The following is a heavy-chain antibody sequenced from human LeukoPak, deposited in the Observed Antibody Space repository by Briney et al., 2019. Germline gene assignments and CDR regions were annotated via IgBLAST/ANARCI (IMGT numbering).Heavy chain of an antibody. CDR1: GGSISSYY. D-gene: IGHD3-10*01. V-gene: IGHV4-59*01. J-gene: IGHJ3*02. CDR2: IYYSGST. Sequence: PSETLSLTCTVSGGSISSYYWSWIRQPPGKGLEWIGYIYYSGSTNYNPSLKSRVTISVDTSKNQFSLKLSSVTAADTAVYYCARGPYGSGSYHGYGAFDIWGQGTMVTVSS. CDR3: ARGPYGSGSYHGYGAFDI.